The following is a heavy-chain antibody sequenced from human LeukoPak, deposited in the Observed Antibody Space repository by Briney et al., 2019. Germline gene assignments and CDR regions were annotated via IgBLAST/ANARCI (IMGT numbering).Heavy chain of an antibody. CDR3: ARSGGYSSDWYGYYFDS. CDR2: IYYSGST. CDR1: GGSISSYY. J-gene: IGHJ4*02. Sequence: PSETLSLTCTVSGGSISSYYWSWIRQPPGKGLEWIGYIYYSGSTNYNPSLKSRVTISVDTSKNQFSLKLSSVTAADTAVYYCARSGGYSSDWYGYYFDSWGQGTLVTVSS. V-gene: IGHV4-59*08. D-gene: IGHD6-19*01.